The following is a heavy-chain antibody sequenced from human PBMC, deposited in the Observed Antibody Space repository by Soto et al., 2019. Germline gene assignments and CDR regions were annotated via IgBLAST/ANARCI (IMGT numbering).Heavy chain of an antibody. D-gene: IGHD6-6*01. V-gene: IGHV1-46*03. CDR3: ARGDFSEYSGSVLLDY. J-gene: IGHJ4*02. Sequence: QVQLVQSGAEVKKPGASVKVSCKASGYTFTSYYMHWVRQAPGQGLEWMGIINPSGGSTSYAQKFQGRVTMTRDTSTSTVYMELSSLRSEDTAVCYCARGDFSEYSGSVLLDYWGQGTLVTVSS. CDR2: INPSGGST. CDR1: GYTFTSYY.